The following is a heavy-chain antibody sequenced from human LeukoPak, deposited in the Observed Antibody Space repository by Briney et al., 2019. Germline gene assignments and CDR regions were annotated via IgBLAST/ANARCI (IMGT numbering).Heavy chain of an antibody. CDR3: TRGGGLLGASQGDY. CDR2: ITSDGSNK. CDR1: GFIFSTYS. J-gene: IGHJ4*02. D-gene: IGHD1-26*01. V-gene: IGHV3-30*04. Sequence: GGSLRLSCAASGFIFSTYSMHWARQAPGKGLEWVAVITSDGSNKYYADSVTGRFTISRDNSKNTLFLQMDSLRVEDAAVYYCTRGGGLLGASQGDYWGQGTLVTVSS.